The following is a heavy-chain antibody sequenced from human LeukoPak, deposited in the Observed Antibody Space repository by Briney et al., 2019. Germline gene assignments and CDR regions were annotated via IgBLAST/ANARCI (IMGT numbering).Heavy chain of an antibody. J-gene: IGHJ4*02. CDR1: GFTFSSYA. CDR2: ISGSGGST. Sequence: GGSLRLSCAASGFTFSSYAMNWVRQAPGKGLEWVSGISGSGGSTYYADSVKGRFTISRDNSKNTLYLQMNSLRAEDTAVYYCAKGLGGPLDYWGQGTLVTVSS. D-gene: IGHD2-15*01. V-gene: IGHV3-23*01. CDR3: AKGLGGPLDY.